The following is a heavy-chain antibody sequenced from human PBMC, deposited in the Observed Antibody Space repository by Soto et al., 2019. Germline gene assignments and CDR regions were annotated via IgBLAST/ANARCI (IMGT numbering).Heavy chain of an antibody. V-gene: IGHV3-30*18. CDR3: AKGGRQWLVTSDFNY. J-gene: IGHJ4*02. Sequence: AWGSLRLSCSAPGFTFCDYAIHWVRQAPGKGLEWVAVVPNDGRNTHYADSVKGRFTISRDSSKNTVSLEMTSLRAEDTAVYYCAKGGRQWLVTSDFNYWGQGALVTVSS. CDR1: GFTFCDYA. D-gene: IGHD6-19*01. CDR2: VPNDGRNT.